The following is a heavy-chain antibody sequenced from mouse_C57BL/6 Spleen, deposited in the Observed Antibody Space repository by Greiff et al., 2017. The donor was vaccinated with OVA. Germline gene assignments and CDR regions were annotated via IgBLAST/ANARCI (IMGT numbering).Heavy chain of an antibody. Sequence: ESGPGMVKPSQSLSLTCTVTGYSITSGYDWHWIRHFPGNKLEWMGYISYGGSTNYNPSLKSRISITHDTSKNHFFLKLNSVTTEDTATYYCARVSTTRGYFDYWGQGTTLTVSS. CDR3: ARVSTTRGYFDY. CDR2: ISYGGST. V-gene: IGHV3-1*01. CDR1: GYSITSGYD. J-gene: IGHJ2*01. D-gene: IGHD2-1*01.